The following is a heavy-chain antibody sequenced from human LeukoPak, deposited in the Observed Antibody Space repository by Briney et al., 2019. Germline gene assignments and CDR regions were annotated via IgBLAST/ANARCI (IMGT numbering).Heavy chain of an antibody. J-gene: IGHJ3*02. V-gene: IGHV1-2*06. CDR2: INPNSGGT. CDR3: ATASGYSYGSSAFDI. Sequence: ASVKVSCKASGYTFTGYYMHWVRQAPGQGLEWMGRINPNSGGTNYAQKFQGRVIMTRDTSISTAYMELSRLRSDDTAVYYCATASGYSYGSSAFDIWGQGTMVTVSS. CDR1: GYTFTGYY. D-gene: IGHD5-18*01.